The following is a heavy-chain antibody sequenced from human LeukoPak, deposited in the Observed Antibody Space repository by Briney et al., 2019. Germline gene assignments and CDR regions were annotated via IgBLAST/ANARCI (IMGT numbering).Heavy chain of an antibody. Sequence: ASVKVSCEASGYTFTSYDINWVRQATGQGLEWMGWMNPNSGNTGYAQKFQGRVTITRNTSISTAYMELSSLRSEDTAVYYCARPSVGYDFWSGYLYYSDYWGQGTLVTVSS. D-gene: IGHD3-3*01. J-gene: IGHJ4*02. CDR2: MNPNSGNT. CDR1: GYTFTSYD. V-gene: IGHV1-8*03. CDR3: ARPSVGYDFWSGYLYYSDY.